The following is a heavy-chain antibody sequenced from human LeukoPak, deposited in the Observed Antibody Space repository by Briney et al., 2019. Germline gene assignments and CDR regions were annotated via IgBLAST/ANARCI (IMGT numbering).Heavy chain of an antibody. CDR2: IYHSGST. CDR1: GYSISSGYY. Sequence: SETLSLTCTVSGYSISSGYYWGWIRQPPGKGLEWIGSIYHSGSTYYNPSLKSRVTTSVDTSKNQFSLKLSSVTAADTAVYYCARDPASWPYWYFDLWGRGTLVTVPS. D-gene: IGHD2-2*01. V-gene: IGHV4-38-2*02. CDR3: ARDPASWPYWYFDL. J-gene: IGHJ2*01.